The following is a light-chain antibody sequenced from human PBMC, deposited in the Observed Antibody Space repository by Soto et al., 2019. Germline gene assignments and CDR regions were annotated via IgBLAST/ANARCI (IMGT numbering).Light chain of an antibody. CDR3: QQYSTYSPYT. V-gene: IGKV1-5*01. Sequence: DIQLTQSPSTLSASVGERVTITCRASQTVNTWLAWYQHKPGKAPKLLIYDASVLETGVPSRFSGSGSGTEFILTISSLQPDDFATYYCQQYSTYSPYTFGQGTKVDIK. CDR1: QTVNTW. J-gene: IGKJ2*01. CDR2: DAS.